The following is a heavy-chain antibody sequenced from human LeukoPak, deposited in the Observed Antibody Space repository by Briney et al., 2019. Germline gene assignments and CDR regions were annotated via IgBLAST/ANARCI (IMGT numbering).Heavy chain of an antibody. CDR1: GFTFSSYA. D-gene: IGHD2-2*01. Sequence: GGSLRLSCAASGFTFSSYAMHWVRQAPGKGLEWVAVISYDGSNKYYADSVKGRFTISRDNSKNTLYLQMNSLRAEDTAVYYCARDQVWGDIVVVPAPFSTDFWGQGTLVTVSS. J-gene: IGHJ4*02. V-gene: IGHV3-30-3*01. CDR2: ISYDGSNK. CDR3: ARDQVWGDIVVVPAPFSTDF.